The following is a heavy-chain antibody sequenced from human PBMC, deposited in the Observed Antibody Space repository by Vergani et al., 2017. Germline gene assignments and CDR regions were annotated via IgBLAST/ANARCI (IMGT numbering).Heavy chain of an antibody. J-gene: IGHJ5*02. V-gene: IGHV4-38-2*02. CDR1: GYSITSGYY. Sequence: QVQLLESGPGLLKPSETLSLTCSVSGYSITSGYYWGWIRQPAGRGLEWIGRIYPNGNGNYNESLRSRLTMSIDTSRSQFSLSLSSVTAADTAVYYCARGNCGVNCPKYNWLAPWGRGILVTVSS. CDR2: IYPNGNG. D-gene: IGHD2-21*01. CDR3: ARGNCGVNCPKYNWLAP.